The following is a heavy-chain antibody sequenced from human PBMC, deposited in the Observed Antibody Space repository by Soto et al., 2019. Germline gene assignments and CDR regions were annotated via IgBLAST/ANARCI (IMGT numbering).Heavy chain of an antibody. J-gene: IGHJ4*02. CDR1: GFTFSSYE. CDR3: AREEAIFGEAYYFDY. CDR2: ISSSYSTI. D-gene: IGHD3-3*01. V-gene: IGHV3-48*03. Sequence: ESGGGLVQPGGSLRLSCAASGFTFSSYEMNWVRQAPGKGLEWVSYISSSYSTIYYADSVKGRFTISRDNAKNSLCLQMNSLRAEDTAVYYCAREEAIFGEAYYFDYWGQGTLVTVSS.